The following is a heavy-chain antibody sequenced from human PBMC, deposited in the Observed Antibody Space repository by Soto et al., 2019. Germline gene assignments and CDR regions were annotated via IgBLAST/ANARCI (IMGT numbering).Heavy chain of an antibody. CDR3: AKPFRYCSSTSCQPFDP. D-gene: IGHD2-2*01. CDR1: GFTFSSYG. J-gene: IGHJ5*02. V-gene: IGHV3-30*18. Sequence: PGGSLRLSCAASGFTFSSYGMHWVRQAPGKGLEWVAVISYDGSNKYYADSVKGRFTISRDNSKNTLYLQTNSLRAEDTAVYYCAKPFRYCSSTSCQPFDPWGQGTLVTVSS. CDR2: ISYDGSNK.